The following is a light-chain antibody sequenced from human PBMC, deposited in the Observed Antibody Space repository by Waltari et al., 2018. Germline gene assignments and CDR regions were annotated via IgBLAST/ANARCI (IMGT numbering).Light chain of an antibody. CDR2: GAS. V-gene: IGKV3-15*01. J-gene: IGKJ2*03. CDR1: QSVSSS. CDR3: LQRSNWPYS. Sequence: ELVMTQSPATLSLSPGARATLSCRARQSVSSSLAWYQRKPGQAPRLLIYGASSRATGIPDRFSGSGSGTDFTLTISSLEPEDVAVYYCLQRSNWPYSFGQGTKVEIK.